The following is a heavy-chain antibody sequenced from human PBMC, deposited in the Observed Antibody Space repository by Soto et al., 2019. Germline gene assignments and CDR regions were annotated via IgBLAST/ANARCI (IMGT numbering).Heavy chain of an antibody. CDR2: TYYRSKWYN. CDR1: GDSVSSDSAA. D-gene: IGHD6-19*01. V-gene: IGHV6-1*01. CDR3: VRSRVFIAVAGMATYYYYYGMDV. Sequence: QVQLQQSGPGLVKPSQTLSLTCAISGDSVSSDSAAWNWIRQSPSRGLEWLGRTYYRSKWYNDYAVTENGRITINPDTSKNPFSLHLNSVTPEDTAVYYFVRSRVFIAVAGMATYYYYYGMDVWGQGTTVTVS. J-gene: IGHJ6*02.